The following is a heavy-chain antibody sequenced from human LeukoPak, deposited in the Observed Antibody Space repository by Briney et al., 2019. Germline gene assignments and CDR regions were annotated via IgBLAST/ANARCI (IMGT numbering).Heavy chain of an antibody. Sequence: SVKLSCNASAGTFTSYAISWVRQAPGQGLEWMGRIIPIFGTANYAQKFQGRVTITTDESTSTAYMELSSLRSEDTAVYYCARGHDVYSSDWYKFDYWGQGTLVTVSS. CDR2: IIPIFGTA. J-gene: IGHJ4*02. D-gene: IGHD6-19*01. V-gene: IGHV1-69*05. CDR1: AGTFTSYA. CDR3: ARGHDVYSSDWYKFDY.